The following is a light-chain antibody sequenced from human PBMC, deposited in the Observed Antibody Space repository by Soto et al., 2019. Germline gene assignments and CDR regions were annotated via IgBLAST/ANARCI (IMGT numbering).Light chain of an antibody. Sequence: EIVLTQSPATLSLSPGERATLSCRASQSVSSYLAWYQQKPGQAPRLLIYGASTRASDIPARFSGSGSGTEFTPTISSLQPEDFATYYCQQLNSYPITFGQGTRLEIK. J-gene: IGKJ5*01. V-gene: IGKV3-11*01. CDR1: QSVSSY. CDR3: QQLNSYPIT. CDR2: GAS.